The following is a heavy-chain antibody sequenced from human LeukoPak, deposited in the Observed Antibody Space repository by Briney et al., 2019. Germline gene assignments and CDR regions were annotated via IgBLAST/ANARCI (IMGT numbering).Heavy chain of an antibody. J-gene: IGHJ4*02. CDR1: GFILGIYA. CDR2: MLNSGAR. V-gene: IGHV3-23*01. D-gene: IGHD2-15*01. Sequence: PGGSLRLSCTGSGFILGIYAMTWVRQAPGKGLEWVATMLNSGARYDADSVMSRFTMSRDSSQDTLYLQMNNLGVEDTAIYYCARGGGGHRPFDYWGQGVLVTVSA. CDR3: ARGGGGHRPFDY.